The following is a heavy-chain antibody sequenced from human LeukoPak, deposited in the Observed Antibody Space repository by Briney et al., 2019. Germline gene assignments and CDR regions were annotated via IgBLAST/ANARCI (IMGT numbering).Heavy chain of an antibody. Sequence: PGGSLRLSCAASGFTFSSYWMHWVRQAPGKGLVWVSRINGDGSSTSYADSVKGRFPSSRDNAKNTLYLQMNSLRAEDTAIYYCTRGGSAYSSSWSTFDYWGQGALVTVSS. V-gene: IGHV3-74*01. CDR3: TRGGSAYSSSWSTFDY. CDR1: GFTFSSYW. CDR2: INGDGSST. D-gene: IGHD6-13*01. J-gene: IGHJ4*02.